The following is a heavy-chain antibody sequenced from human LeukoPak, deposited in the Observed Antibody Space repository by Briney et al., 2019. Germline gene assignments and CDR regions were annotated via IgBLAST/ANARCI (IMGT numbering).Heavy chain of an antibody. CDR3: AKGPGYSTSWYYFDY. CDR1: GLTFSSYA. J-gene: IGHJ4*02. Sequence: GGSLRLSCAASGLTFSSYAMSWVRQAPGKGLELVSVISGSGRRTSYADSVKGRFTISRDNSKNTLYLQMNSLRAEDTAVYYCAKGPGYSTSWYYFDYWGQGTLVTVSS. V-gene: IGHV3-23*01. CDR2: ISGSGRRT. D-gene: IGHD6-13*01.